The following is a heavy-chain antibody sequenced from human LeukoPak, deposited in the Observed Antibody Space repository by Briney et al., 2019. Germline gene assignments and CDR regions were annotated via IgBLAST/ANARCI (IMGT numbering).Heavy chain of an antibody. CDR3: ARSTLGYCSGGSCLGRPLGENWFDP. CDR1: GGTFSSYA. V-gene: IGHV1-69*06. Sequence: SVKVSCKASGGTFSSYAISWVRQAPGQGLEWMGGIIPIFGTANYAQKFQGRVMITADKSTSTAYMELSSLRSEDTAVYYCARSTLGYCSGGSCLGRPLGENWFDPWGQGTLVTVSS. D-gene: IGHD2-15*01. J-gene: IGHJ5*02. CDR2: IIPIFGTA.